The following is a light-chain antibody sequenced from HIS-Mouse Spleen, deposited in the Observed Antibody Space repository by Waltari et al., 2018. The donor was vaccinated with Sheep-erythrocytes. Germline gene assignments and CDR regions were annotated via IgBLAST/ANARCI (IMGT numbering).Light chain of an antibody. J-gene: IGLJ1*01. V-gene: IGLV3-10*01. CDR2: EDS. CDR3: YSTDSSGNHYV. CDR1: ASPKKY. Sequence: SYELTQPPSVSVSPGQTPRITCSGDASPKKYAYWYQQKSGQAPVLVIYEDSKRPSGIHERFSGSSSGTMATLTISGAQVEDEADYYCYSTDSSGNHYVFGTGTKVTVL.